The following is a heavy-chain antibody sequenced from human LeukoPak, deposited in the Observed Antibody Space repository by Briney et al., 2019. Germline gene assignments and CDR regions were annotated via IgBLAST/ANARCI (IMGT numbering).Heavy chain of an antibody. CDR3: ARWSSKNAFDI. Sequence: SGTLSLTCAVSGGSISSSNWWSWVRQPPGKGLEWIGEIYHNGSTYYNPSLKSRVTISVDRSKNQFFLKLSSVTAADTAVYYCARWSSKNAFDIWGQGTMVTVSS. D-gene: IGHD2-2*01. V-gene: IGHV4-4*02. J-gene: IGHJ3*02. CDR1: GGSISSSNW. CDR2: IYHNGST.